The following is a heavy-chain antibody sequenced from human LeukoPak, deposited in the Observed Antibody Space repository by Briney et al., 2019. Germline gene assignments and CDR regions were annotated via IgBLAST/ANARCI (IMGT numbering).Heavy chain of an antibody. CDR1: GGSFSGYY. Sequence: SETLSLTCAVYGGSFSGYYWSWIRQPPGKGLEWIGEINHSGSTNYSPSLKSRVTISVDTSKNQFSLKLSSVTAADTAVYYCARGPNIVVVPAASRRRYYYYGMDVWGQGTTVTVSS. CDR2: INHSGST. V-gene: IGHV4-34*01. D-gene: IGHD2-2*01. J-gene: IGHJ6*02. CDR3: ARGPNIVVVPAASRRRYYYYGMDV.